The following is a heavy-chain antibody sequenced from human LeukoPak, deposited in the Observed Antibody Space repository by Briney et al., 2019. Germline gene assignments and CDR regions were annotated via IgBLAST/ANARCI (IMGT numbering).Heavy chain of an antibody. CDR1: GFTFSTYG. CDR3: AKGIVVAASSPAEYFQH. CDR2: ISGSGDNT. D-gene: IGHD3-22*01. Sequence: GGSLRLSCAASGFTFSTYGMNWVRQAPGKGLEWVSTISGSGDNTYYADSVKGRFTISRDKNMLYLQMNSLRAEDTAVYYCAKGIVVAASSPAEYFQHWGQGTLVTVSS. J-gene: IGHJ1*01. V-gene: IGHV3-23*01.